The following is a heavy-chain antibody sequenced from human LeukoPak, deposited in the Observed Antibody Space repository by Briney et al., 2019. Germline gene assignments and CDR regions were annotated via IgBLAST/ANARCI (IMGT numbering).Heavy chain of an antibody. D-gene: IGHD2-2*01. CDR1: GFTFSSYA. CDR3: AKGSCSSPNCYSDY. V-gene: IGHV3-23*01. CDR2: ISGSGGST. Sequence: AGGSLRLSCAASGFTFSSYAMSWVRQAPGKGLEWVSGISGSGGSTYYADSVGGRFTISRDNSKNTLYLQMNSLRAEDTAVYYCAKGSCSSPNCYSDYWGQGTLVTVSS. J-gene: IGHJ4*02.